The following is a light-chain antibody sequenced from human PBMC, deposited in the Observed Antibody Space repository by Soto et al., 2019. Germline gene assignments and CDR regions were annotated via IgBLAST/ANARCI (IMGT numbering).Light chain of an antibody. V-gene: IGKV3-15*01. Sequence: EILMTQSPATLSVSPGARATLSCRASQSVSSNLAWYQHKPGQAPRLLIYGASPRATGIPGRFSGSGSGTVFTLTISSLQSEDFRVYYCQQYNKWPWTFGRGTNVEIK. CDR2: GAS. CDR1: QSVSSN. J-gene: IGKJ1*01. CDR3: QQYNKWPWT.